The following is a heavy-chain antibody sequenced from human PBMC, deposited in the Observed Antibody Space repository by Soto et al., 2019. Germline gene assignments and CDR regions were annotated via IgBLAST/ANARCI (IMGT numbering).Heavy chain of an antibody. CDR1: GYTFTSYC. V-gene: IGHV1-18*01. Sequence: PAKVTCKSSGYTFTSYCISWVRQAPGQGLEWMGWISAYNGNTNYAQKLQGRVTMTTDTSTSTAYMELRSLRSDDTAVYYCARDHPSIYSRPYYYYGMDVWGQGTTVTVSS. D-gene: IGHD2-2*02. CDR2: ISAYNGNT. J-gene: IGHJ6*02. CDR3: ARDHPSIYSRPYYYYGMDV.